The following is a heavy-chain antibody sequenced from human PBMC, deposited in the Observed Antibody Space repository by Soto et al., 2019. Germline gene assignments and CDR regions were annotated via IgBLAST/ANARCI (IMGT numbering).Heavy chain of an antibody. CDR2: IDPSDSYT. D-gene: IGHD6-13*01. Sequence: ESLKSSYKGSGYSFTRYWISWVRQIPGKGLEWMGRIDPSDSYTNYSPSFQGHVTISADKSISTAYLQWSSLKASDTAMYYCARSSSSSYYYYYGMDVWGQGTTVTVSS. CDR1: GYSFTRYW. V-gene: IGHV5-10-1*01. CDR3: ARSSSSSYYYYYGMDV. J-gene: IGHJ6*02.